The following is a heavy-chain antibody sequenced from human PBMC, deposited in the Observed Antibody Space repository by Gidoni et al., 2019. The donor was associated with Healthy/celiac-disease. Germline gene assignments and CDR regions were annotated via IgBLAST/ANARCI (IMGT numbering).Heavy chain of an antibody. CDR2: IYYSGST. V-gene: IGHV4-39*07. D-gene: IGHD3-10*01. Sequence: QLQLQESGPGLGKPSETLSPACTRSGGSMRSRRYYWGWIRQPPGKGLEWIGSIYYSGSTYYNPSLKSRVTISVDTSKNQFSLKLSSVTAADTAVYYCARDRIPADGSGLRIDGMDVWGQGTTVTVSS. CDR1: GGSMRSRRYY. J-gene: IGHJ6*02. CDR3: ARDRIPADGSGLRIDGMDV.